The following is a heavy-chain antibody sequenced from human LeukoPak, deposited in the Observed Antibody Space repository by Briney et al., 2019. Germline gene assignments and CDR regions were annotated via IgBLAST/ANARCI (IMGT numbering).Heavy chain of an antibody. CDR2: ISYDGSNK. CDR3: AKDKREVNPPLYYYYYYMDV. Sequence: GGSLRLSCAASGFTFSSYAMHWVRQAPGKGLEWVTVISYDGSNKYYADSVKGRFTISRDNSKNTLYLQMNSLRAEDTAVYYCAKDKREVNPPLYYYYYYMDVWGKGTTVTVSS. V-gene: IGHV3-30-3*01. J-gene: IGHJ6*03. D-gene: IGHD1-14*01. CDR1: GFTFSSYA.